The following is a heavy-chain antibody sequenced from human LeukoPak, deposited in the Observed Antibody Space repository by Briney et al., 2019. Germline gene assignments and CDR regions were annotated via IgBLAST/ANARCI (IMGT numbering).Heavy chain of an antibody. V-gene: IGHV4-4*07. CDR1: GGSISSYY. Sequence: PSETLSLTCTVSGGSISSYYWSWIRQPAGKGLEWIGRIYTSGSITYNPSLKSRVSMSVDTSKNQFSLKLSSVTAADTAVYYCARVSSLLWFGELFNQRYYYYYMDVWGKGTTVTVSS. CDR2: IYTSGSI. D-gene: IGHD3-10*01. J-gene: IGHJ6*03. CDR3: ARVSSLLWFGELFNQRYYYYYMDV.